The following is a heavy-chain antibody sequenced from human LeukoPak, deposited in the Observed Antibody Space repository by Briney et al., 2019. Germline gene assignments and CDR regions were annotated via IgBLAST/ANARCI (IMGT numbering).Heavy chain of an antibody. Sequence: PGGSLRLSCAASGFTFSSYEMNWVRQAPGKGLEWVSYISSSGSTIYYADSVKGRFTISRDNAKNSLYLQMNSLRAEDTAVYYCARDLNYGDYEDCFDYWGQGTLVTVSS. CDR3: ARDLNYGDYEDCFDY. D-gene: IGHD4-17*01. J-gene: IGHJ4*02. CDR2: ISSSGSTI. CDR1: GFTFSSYE. V-gene: IGHV3-48*03.